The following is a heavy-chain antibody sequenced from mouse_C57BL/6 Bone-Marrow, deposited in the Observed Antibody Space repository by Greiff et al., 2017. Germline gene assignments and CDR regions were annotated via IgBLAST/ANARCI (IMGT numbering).Heavy chain of an antibody. CDR1: GFSLTSYG. Sequence: VQLQQSGPGLVQPSQSLSITCTVSGFSLTSYGVHWVRQSPGKGLEWLGVIWSGGSTDYNAAFIYRLSISKDNSTSQVSLKMTSRQADATAMYYGARNYGSPHWYFDVWGTGTTVTVSS. D-gene: IGHD1-1*01. CDR3: ARNYGSPHWYFDV. V-gene: IGHV2-2*01. CDR2: IWSGGST. J-gene: IGHJ1*03.